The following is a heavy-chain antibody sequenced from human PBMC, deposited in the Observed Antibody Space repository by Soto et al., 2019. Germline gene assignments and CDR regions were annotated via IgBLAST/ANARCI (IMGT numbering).Heavy chain of an antibody. CDR2: VNPSGGHT. Sequence: QVQLMQSGAEVKKPGASVKVSCKASGDTFTDYYIHWVRQAPGQGLEWMGTVNPSGGHTTYAQHFLGRVTXTXXXSXRTLSMELTSLTSDDTAIYYCARGGHVVVVTAALDYWGQGTLVTVSS. CDR3: ARGGHVVVVTAALDY. V-gene: IGHV1-46*01. J-gene: IGHJ4*02. D-gene: IGHD2-21*02. CDR1: GDTFTDYY.